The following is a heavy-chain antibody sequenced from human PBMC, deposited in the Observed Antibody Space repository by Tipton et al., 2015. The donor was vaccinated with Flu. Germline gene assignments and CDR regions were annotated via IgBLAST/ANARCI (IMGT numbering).Heavy chain of an antibody. CDR3: ARGPNGSGYYPFDY. V-gene: IGHV4-59*01. CDR2: IYDDGKT. D-gene: IGHD3-22*01. Sequence: LRLSCTVSGDSIDEYYWGWIQQSPGRGLEWIGYIYDDGKTNYNPSLRSRVTMSINTSAKQFFLNLSSVTAADTAVYYCARGPNGSGYYPFDYWGQGTLVTVSS. J-gene: IGHJ4*02. CDR1: GDSIDEYY.